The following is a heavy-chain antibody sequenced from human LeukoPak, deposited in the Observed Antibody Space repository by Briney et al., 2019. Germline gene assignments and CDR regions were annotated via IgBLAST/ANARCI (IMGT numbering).Heavy chain of an antibody. CDR2: IIPIFGTA. J-gene: IGHJ4*02. D-gene: IGHD4-17*01. V-gene: IGHV1-69*13. CDR3: ARGGDDYGDYCSFDY. CDR1: GSTFSSYA. Sequence: ASVKVSCKASGSTFSSYAISWVRQAPGQGLEWMGGIIPIFGTANYAQKFQGRVTITADESTSTAYMELSSLRSEDTAVYYCARGGDDYGDYCSFDYWGQGTLVTVSS.